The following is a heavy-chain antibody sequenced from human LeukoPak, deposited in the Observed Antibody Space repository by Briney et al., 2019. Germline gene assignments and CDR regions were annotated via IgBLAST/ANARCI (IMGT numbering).Heavy chain of an antibody. CDR3: ARTAILEWFDY. CDR1: GGSISSSSYY. CDR2: IYYSGST. V-gene: IGHV4-39*07. Sequence: SETLSLTCTVTGGSISSSSYYWGWVRQPPGKGLEWIGSIYYSGSTYYNPSLKSRVTISLDTSKNQFSLKVSSVTAADTAVYYCARTAILEWFDYWGQGTLVSVSS. D-gene: IGHD3-3*01. J-gene: IGHJ4*02.